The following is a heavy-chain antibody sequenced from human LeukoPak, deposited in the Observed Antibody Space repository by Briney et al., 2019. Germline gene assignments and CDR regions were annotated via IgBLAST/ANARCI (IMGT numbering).Heavy chain of an antibody. V-gene: IGHV3-11*04. D-gene: IGHD2-2*01. CDR1: GFTFSDYY. Sequence: PGGSLRLSCAASGFTFSDYYMSWVRQAPGKGLGWVSHISSGGRPISYAESERGHFPSHRDNARHPLYLQMNSLRAEDTAVYYCARPDCSSTSCYEFDSWGQGTLVTVSS. J-gene: IGHJ4*02. CDR2: ISSGGRPI. CDR3: ARPDCSSTSCYEFDS.